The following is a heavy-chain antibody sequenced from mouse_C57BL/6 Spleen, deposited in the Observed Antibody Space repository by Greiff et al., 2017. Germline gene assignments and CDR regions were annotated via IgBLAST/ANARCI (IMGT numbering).Heavy chain of an antibody. CDR2: IWRGGST. CDR3: AKAFSFDYYAMDY. Sequence: VQLQQSGPGLVQPSQSLSITCTVSGFSLTSYGVHWVRQSPGKGLEWLGVIWRGGSTDYNAAFMSRLSITKDNSKSQVFFKMNSLQADATAIYYCAKAFSFDYYAMDYWGQGTSVTVSS. V-gene: IGHV2-5*01. CDR1: GFSLTSYG. J-gene: IGHJ4*01. D-gene: IGHD6-2*01.